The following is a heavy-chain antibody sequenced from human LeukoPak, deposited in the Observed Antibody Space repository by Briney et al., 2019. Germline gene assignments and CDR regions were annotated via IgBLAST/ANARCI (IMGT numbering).Heavy chain of an antibody. CDR3: ARVSGRLSCYFDY. D-gene: IGHD1-26*01. V-gene: IGHV3-53*01. CDR2: IYSGGST. CDR1: GFTVSSNY. Sequence: GGSLRLSCAASGFTVSSNYMSWVRQAPGKGLEWVSVIYSGGSTYYADSVKGRFTISRDNSKNTLYLQMSSLRAEDTAVYYCARVSGRLSCYFDYWGQGTLVTVSS. J-gene: IGHJ4*02.